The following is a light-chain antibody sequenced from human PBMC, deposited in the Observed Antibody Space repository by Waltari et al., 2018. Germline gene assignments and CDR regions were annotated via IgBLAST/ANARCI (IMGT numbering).Light chain of an antibody. J-gene: IGKJ1*01. CDR3: QNHERLPAV. CDR1: QSIGRY. Sequence: IVLTQSPGTLSLSPGERATLSCRASQSIGRYLVWYQQKPGQAPRLLIYGASSRAAGIPDRFSGSGSGRDFSLTISRLEPEDFAVYYCQNHERLPAVFGQGTKVEIK. CDR2: GAS. V-gene: IGKV3-20*01.